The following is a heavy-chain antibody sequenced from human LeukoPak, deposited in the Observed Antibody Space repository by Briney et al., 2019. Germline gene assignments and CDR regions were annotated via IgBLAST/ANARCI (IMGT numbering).Heavy chain of an antibody. CDR3: ARDQSYDGRPWVGAFDM. V-gene: IGHV3-21*04. Sequence: PGGSLRLSCAASGFPFSSHSMNWVRQAPGQGLEWVSFISSSSTFIDYADSVKGRFNISRDNDRKTLYLQMNSLRPDDTAVYYCARDQSYDGRPWVGAFDMWGQGTLVTVSS. J-gene: IGHJ3*02. CDR1: GFPFSSHS. CDR2: ISSSSTFI. D-gene: IGHD3-16*01.